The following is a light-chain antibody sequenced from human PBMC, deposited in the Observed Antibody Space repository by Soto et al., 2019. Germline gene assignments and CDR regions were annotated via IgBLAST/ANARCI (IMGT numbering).Light chain of an antibody. Sequence: EIVLTQSPATLSLSPGETATLSCRASQSVSGYIGWYQQKPGQAPRLLIYADSNRATGTPARFSGSGSGTDFTLTISSLEPEDFAVYYCQHRNNRPFSFGPGTKVDIK. CDR2: ADS. J-gene: IGKJ3*01. CDR1: QSVSGY. CDR3: QHRNNRPFS. V-gene: IGKV3-11*01.